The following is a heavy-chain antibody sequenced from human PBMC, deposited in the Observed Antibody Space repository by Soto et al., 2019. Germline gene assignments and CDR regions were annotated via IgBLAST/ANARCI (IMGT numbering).Heavy chain of an antibody. Sequence: GESLKISCKGSGYSFTSYWIGWVRQMPGKGLEWMGIIYPGDSDTRHSPSFQGQVTISADKSISTAYLQWSSLKASDTAMYYCARPNQYYDFWSGYYTTYFDYWGQGTLVTVSS. D-gene: IGHD3-3*01. J-gene: IGHJ4*02. CDR3: ARPNQYYDFWSGYYTTYFDY. V-gene: IGHV5-51*01. CDR2: IYPGDSDT. CDR1: GYSFTSYW.